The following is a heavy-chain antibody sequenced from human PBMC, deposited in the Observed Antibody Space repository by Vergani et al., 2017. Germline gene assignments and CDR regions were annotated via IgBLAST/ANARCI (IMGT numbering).Heavy chain of an antibody. CDR3: ARDPPQIAAAGHSCYMDV. V-gene: IGHV3-23*01. J-gene: IGHJ6*03. Sequence: EVHLLESGGGLVQSGGSLRLSCAASGFTFSHSAVSWVRQAPGRGLAWVSSISGPGLSTYYADSVKGRFSISRDNSKNTVFLQMHSLRAEDTAIYYCARDPPQIAAAGHSCYMDVWGKGTTVTVSS. D-gene: IGHD6-13*01. CDR1: GFTFSHSA. CDR2: ISGPGLST.